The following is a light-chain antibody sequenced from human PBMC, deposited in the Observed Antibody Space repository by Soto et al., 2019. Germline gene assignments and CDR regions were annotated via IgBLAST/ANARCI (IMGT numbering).Light chain of an antibody. J-gene: IGLJ2*01. CDR3: TSYTRNSSVV. V-gene: IGLV2-14*01. CDR2: EVS. Sequence: QSVLTQPASVSGSPGQSITISCTGTSSDVGGYNYVSWYLQHPGKAPKLMIYEVSKRPSGVSNRFSGSKSGNAASLTISGLQAEDEADYYCTSYTRNSSVVFGGWTKVTVL. CDR1: SSDVGGYNY.